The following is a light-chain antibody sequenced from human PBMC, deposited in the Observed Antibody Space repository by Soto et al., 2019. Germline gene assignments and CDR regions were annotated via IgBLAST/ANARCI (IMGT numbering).Light chain of an antibody. CDR2: KAS. J-gene: IGKJ1*01. V-gene: IGKV1-5*03. CDR1: QTTSSW. Sequence: DPRITQARSTLSGSVGDRVTITCRASQTTSSWLAWYQQKPGKAPKLLIYKASTLKSGVPSRFSGSGSGTEFTLTISSLQPDDFTTYYCQHYTSYSEAFGQGTKVDIK. CDR3: QHYTSYSEA.